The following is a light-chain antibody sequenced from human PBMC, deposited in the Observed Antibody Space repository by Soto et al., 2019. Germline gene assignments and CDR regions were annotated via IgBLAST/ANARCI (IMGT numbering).Light chain of an antibody. V-gene: IGKV1-5*03. CDR2: KAS. CDR1: QTISSW. Sequence: DIQRTQSPSTLSGSVGARVTITCRASQTISSWLAWYQQKTGKDPNLLIYKASTLKSGVPSRFSRSGSGTEFNLTISRLHTDDCATYEGQHWNSYSEAFGRLTKVDIK. J-gene: IGKJ1*01. CDR3: QHWNSYSEA.